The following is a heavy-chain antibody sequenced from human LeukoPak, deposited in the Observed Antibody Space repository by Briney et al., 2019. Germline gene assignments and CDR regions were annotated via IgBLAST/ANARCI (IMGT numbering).Heavy chain of an antibody. D-gene: IGHD3-22*01. CDR1: GGSISSGDYY. J-gene: IGHJ2*01. V-gene: IGHV4-30-4*01. Sequence: SETLSLTCTVSGGSISSGDYYWSWLRQPPGRGLEWIGYIYYSGSTYYNPSLKSRVTISVDTSKNQFSLKLSSVTAADTAVYYCASTPQYYYDSSGYPNWYFDLWGRGTLVTVSS. CDR3: ASTPQYYYDSSGYPNWYFDL. CDR2: IYYSGST.